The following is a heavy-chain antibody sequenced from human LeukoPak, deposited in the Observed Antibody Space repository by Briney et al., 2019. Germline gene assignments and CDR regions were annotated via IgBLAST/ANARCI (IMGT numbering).Heavy chain of an antibody. CDR2: INPNSGGT. CDR3: ARGVYFDWLLSPFDY. CDR1: GYTFTGYY. Sequence: ASVKVSCKASGYTFTGYYMHWVRQAPGQGLEWMGWINPNSGGTNYAQKFQGRVTMTRDTSISTAYMELSRLRSDDTAVYYCARGVYFDWLLSPFDYWGQGTLVTVSS. D-gene: IGHD3-9*01. V-gene: IGHV1-2*02. J-gene: IGHJ4*02.